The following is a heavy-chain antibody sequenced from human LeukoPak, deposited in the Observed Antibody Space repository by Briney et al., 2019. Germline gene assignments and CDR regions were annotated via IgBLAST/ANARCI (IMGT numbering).Heavy chain of an antibody. D-gene: IGHD6-19*01. CDR2: IYYSGST. J-gene: IGHJ4*02. Sequence: SETLSLTCTVSGGSISSYYWSWIWQPPGKGLEWIGYIYYSGSTNYNPSLKSRVTISVDTSKNQFSLKLSSVTAADTAVYYCARFIAVAGIDYWGQGTLVTVSS. CDR1: GGSISSYY. CDR3: ARFIAVAGIDY. V-gene: IGHV4-59*08.